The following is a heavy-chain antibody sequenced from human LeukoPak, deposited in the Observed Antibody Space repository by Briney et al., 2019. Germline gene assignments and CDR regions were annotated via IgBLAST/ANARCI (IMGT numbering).Heavy chain of an antibody. J-gene: IGHJ6*03. CDR2: MNPNSGNT. D-gene: IGHD5-12*01. Sequence: ASVKVSCKASGYTFTSYDINWVRQATGQGLEWMGWMNPNSGNTGCAQKFQGRVTMTRNTSISTAYMELSSLRSEDTAVYYCARGPPRGIVATILHVNYYYYMDVWGKGTTVTVSS. CDR1: GYTFTSYD. V-gene: IGHV1-8*01. CDR3: ARGPPRGIVATILHVNYYYYMDV.